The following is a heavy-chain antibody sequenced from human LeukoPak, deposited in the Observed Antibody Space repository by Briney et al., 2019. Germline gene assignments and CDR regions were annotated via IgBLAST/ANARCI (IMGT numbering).Heavy chain of an antibody. Sequence: SETLSLTCSVSGDSMNTYYWSWIRQPPGKGLEWIGYIHNSGSTKHNPSLKSRATISVDTSKNQFSLKMSSVTVADTAVYYCARGVLTYYYGSGSSYFTPYYYMDVWGKGTTVTISS. CDR1: GDSMNTYY. CDR2: IHNSGST. J-gene: IGHJ6*03. CDR3: ARGVLTYYYGSGSSYFTPYYYMDV. V-gene: IGHV4-59*01. D-gene: IGHD3-10*01.